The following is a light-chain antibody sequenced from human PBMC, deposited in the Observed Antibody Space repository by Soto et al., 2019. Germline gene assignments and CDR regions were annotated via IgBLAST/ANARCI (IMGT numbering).Light chain of an antibody. V-gene: IGKV3-15*01. Sequence: EIVMTQSPATLSVSPGERDTLSCRASQSVNSNLAWYRQKPGQAPRLLISDASTRATGVPARFSGSGSGTEFTLTISSLQSEDSGIYYCQQYNFWPPLTVGGGTKVEIK. J-gene: IGKJ4*01. CDR2: DAS. CDR1: QSVNSN. CDR3: QQYNFWPPLT.